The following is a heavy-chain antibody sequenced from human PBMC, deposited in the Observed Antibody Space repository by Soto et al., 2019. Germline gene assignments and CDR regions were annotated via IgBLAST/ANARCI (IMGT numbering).Heavy chain of an antibody. D-gene: IGHD6-6*01. CDR2: INPNSGGT. CDR1: GYTFTGYY. J-gene: IGHJ6*02. Sequence: ASVKVSCKASGYTFTGYYMHWVRQAPGQGLEWMGWINPNSGGTNYAQKFQGWVTMTRDTSISTAYMELSRLRSDDTAVYYCARGDSSFYYYYYGMDVWGQGTTVTVSS. V-gene: IGHV1-2*04. CDR3: ARGDSSFYYYYYGMDV.